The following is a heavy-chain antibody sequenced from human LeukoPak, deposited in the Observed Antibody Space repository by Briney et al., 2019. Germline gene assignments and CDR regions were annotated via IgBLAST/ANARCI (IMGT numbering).Heavy chain of an antibody. CDR1: GFTFISYA. CDR3: AKVDY. CDR2: ISYDGSNK. Sequence: GGSLRLSCAASGFTFISYAMHWVRQAPGKGLEWVAVISYDGSNKYYADSVKGRFTISRDNSKNTLYLQMNSLRAEDTAVYYCAKVDYWGQGTLVTVSS. V-gene: IGHV3-30-3*01. J-gene: IGHJ4*02.